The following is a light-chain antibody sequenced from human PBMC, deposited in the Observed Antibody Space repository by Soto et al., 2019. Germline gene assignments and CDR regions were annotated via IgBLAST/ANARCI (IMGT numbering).Light chain of an antibody. CDR3: QRYGSSPPFT. V-gene: IGKV3-20*01. J-gene: IGKJ2*01. Sequence: EIVLTQPPGTLSLSPGERATLSCRASQRVSSSYLAWYQQKPGQAPRLLIYGASSRATGIPDRFSGSGSGTNLTLTISRLEPEDFAVYFCQRYGSSPPFTFGQGTKVEI. CDR2: GAS. CDR1: QRVSSSY.